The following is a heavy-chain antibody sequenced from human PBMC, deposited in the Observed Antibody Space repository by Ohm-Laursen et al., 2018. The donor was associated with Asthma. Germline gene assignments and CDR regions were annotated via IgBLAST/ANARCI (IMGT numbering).Heavy chain of an antibody. Sequence: GTLSLTCTVSGDSISGSSYYWSWIRQPPGKGLEWIGYIYYSGSTNYNPSLKSRVTISVDTSKNQFSLKLSSVTAADTAVYYCARDPRGGTGDWYFDLWGRGTLVTVSS. CDR1: GDSISGSSYY. CDR2: IYYSGST. J-gene: IGHJ2*01. D-gene: IGHD1-26*01. CDR3: ARDPRGGTGDWYFDL. V-gene: IGHV4-61*01.